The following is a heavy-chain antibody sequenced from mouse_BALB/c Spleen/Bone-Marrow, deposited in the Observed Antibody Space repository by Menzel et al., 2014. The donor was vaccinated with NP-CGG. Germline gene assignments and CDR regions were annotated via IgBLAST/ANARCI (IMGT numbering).Heavy chain of an antibody. CDR3: SRLGYYGGFAY. D-gene: IGHD2-3*01. CDR2: INPDNNTI. J-gene: IGHJ3*01. Sequence: EVKLMESGGGLVQPGGSLKLSCAASGFDFSRYWMSWVRQAPGKGLEWIGEINPDNNTINYTPSLKDKFIISRDNAKNALYLQMSKVRSEDTALYYCSRLGYYGGFAYWGQGTLVTVSA. V-gene: IGHV4-1*02. CDR1: GFDFSRYW.